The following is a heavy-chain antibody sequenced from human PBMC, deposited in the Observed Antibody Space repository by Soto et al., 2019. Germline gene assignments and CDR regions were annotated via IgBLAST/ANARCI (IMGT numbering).Heavy chain of an antibody. CDR1: GGSISSYY. J-gene: IGHJ4*02. V-gene: IGHV4-59*08. Sequence: SETLSLTCTVSGGSISSYYWSWIRQPPGKGLEWIGYMYYSGSTNYNPSLKSRVTISVDTSKNQFSLKLSSVTAADTAVYYCARTKYSSSSEYYFDYWGQGTLVTVSS. CDR3: ARTKYSSSSEYYFDY. D-gene: IGHD6-6*01. CDR2: MYYSGST.